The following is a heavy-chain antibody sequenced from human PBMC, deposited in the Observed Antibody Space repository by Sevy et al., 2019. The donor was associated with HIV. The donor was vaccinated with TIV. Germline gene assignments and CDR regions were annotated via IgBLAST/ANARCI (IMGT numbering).Heavy chain of an antibody. CDR3: YGSRKSLDGGAFDF. CDR1: GFTFSSYW. CDR2: IKQDGSEK. Sequence: GGSLRLSCAASGFTFSSYWMSWVRQAPGKGLEWVANIKQDGSEKYYVDSVKGRFTISRDNAKNSLYLQMNSLRAEDTAVYYCYGSRKSLDGGAFDFWGQGTMVTVSS. V-gene: IGHV3-7*01. J-gene: IGHJ3*01. D-gene: IGHD3-10*01.